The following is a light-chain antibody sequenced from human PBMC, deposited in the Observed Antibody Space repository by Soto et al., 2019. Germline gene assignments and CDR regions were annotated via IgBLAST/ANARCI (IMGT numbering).Light chain of an antibody. CDR2: AAS. J-gene: IGKJ1*01. V-gene: IGKV1-39*01. Sequence: IQLTQSPSSLSASVGDRVTINCRASRSVSIYLNWYQQKPGKAPNLLISAASSLQNGVPSRFRGSGSGTDFTLTISGLQPEDFATYYCQQSYSTPPWTFGQGTKVDIK. CDR1: RSVSIY. CDR3: QQSYSTPPWT.